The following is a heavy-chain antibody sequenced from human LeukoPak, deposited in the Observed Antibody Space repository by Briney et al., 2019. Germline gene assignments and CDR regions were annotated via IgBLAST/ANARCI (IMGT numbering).Heavy chain of an antibody. D-gene: IGHD6-13*01. V-gene: IGHV3-48*01. CDR3: ARDHDSSSCPYFHD. CDR1: GFTFSSYS. Sequence: GGSLRLSCAACGFTFSSYSMKWVRQAPGKGGEWGSYISSSSRNIYYAHPVKGRLTISKDNAKNYLDVKMNSLRAEDTAVYYCARDHDSSSCPYFHDGGQGTLVTVSS. J-gene: IGHJ4*02. CDR2: ISSSSRNI.